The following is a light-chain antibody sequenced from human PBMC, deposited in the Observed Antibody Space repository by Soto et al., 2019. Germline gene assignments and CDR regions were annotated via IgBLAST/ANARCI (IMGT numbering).Light chain of an antibody. J-gene: IGKJ4*01. CDR1: RSLLHTDGKTY. CDR3: LQRQTLPLT. Sequence: DVVMTQTPLSLSVTPGQSASISCKSSRSLLHTDGKTYLYWYMQRPRQPPQLLIYEVSNRSSGVPDRFSRSESGTDFTLNISLVEAYDVVTYYFLQRQTLPLTFGGDTNVHIK. V-gene: IGKV2D-29*01. CDR2: EVS.